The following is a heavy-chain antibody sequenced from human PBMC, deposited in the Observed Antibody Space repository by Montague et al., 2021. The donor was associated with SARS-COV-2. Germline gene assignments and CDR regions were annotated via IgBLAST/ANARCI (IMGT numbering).Heavy chain of an antibody. Sequence: SETLSLTCTVSGVSLSSSSFYWGWIRQPPGKGLEWIGSIYYSGSTYYNPSLNRRVSISVDTSKKQLSLRLSSVTAADTAVYYCASSSYSSRWYYFDYWGQGTLVAVSS. CDR1: GVSLSSSSFY. J-gene: IGHJ4*02. CDR3: ASSSYSSRWYYFDY. CDR2: IYYSGST. D-gene: IGHD6-13*01. V-gene: IGHV4-39*01.